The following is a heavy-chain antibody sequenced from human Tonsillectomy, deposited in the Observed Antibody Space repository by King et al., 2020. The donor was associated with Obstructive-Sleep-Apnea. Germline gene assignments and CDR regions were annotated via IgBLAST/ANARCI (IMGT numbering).Heavy chain of an antibody. CDR3: ARDRGGYDSSGYYLDYFDY. CDR2: INPSSGGT. D-gene: IGHD3-22*01. CDR1: GYTFTGYF. V-gene: IGHV1-2*02. J-gene: IGHJ4*02. Sequence: QLVQSGAEVKRPGASVKVSCKASGYTFTGYFMHWVRQAPGQGLEGMGWINPSSGGTKYAQKFQDRVTMTRDTSISTAYMELSRLTSDDTAVYYCARDRGGYDSSGYYLDYFDYWGQGTLVTVSS.